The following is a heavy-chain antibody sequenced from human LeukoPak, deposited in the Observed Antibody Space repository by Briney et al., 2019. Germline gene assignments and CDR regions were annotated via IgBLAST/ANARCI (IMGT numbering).Heavy chain of an antibody. CDR3: ARVWDHDYGDLYFDY. CDR2: IYYNGNT. CDR1: GGSISNYY. Sequence: PSETLSLTCTVSGGSISNYYQSWIRQPPGKGLEWIGHIYYNGNTNYKPSLKSRATISVDTSKNQFSLKLSSVTAADTAVYYCARVWDHDYGDLYFDYWGRGNLVTVSS. V-gene: IGHV4-59*01. D-gene: IGHD4-17*01. J-gene: IGHJ4*02.